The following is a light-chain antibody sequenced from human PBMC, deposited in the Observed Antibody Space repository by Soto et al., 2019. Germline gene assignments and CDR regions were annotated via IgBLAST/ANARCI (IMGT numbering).Light chain of an antibody. Sequence: DIVMTHSAATLSVSPGERATLSCRASQSVSSNLAWYQQKPGQAPRLLIYGASTRATGIPARFSGSGSGTEFTLTISSLQSEDFAVYYCQQYNNWPRTFGQGTKV. V-gene: IGKV3-15*01. CDR1: QSVSSN. J-gene: IGKJ1*01. CDR2: GAS. CDR3: QQYNNWPRT.